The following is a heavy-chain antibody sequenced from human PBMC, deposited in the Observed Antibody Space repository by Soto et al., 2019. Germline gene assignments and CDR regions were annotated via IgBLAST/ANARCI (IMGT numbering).Heavy chain of an antibody. CDR2: ISPSSGST. V-gene: IGHV1-46*01. CDR1: GYTFTSYG. Sequence: GASVKVSCKASGYTFTSYGISWVRQAPGQGLEWMGLISPSSGSTSYAQKFQGRVTMTRDTSTSTVYMELSSLRSEDTAVYYCAREVYCGGDCPRRYGMDVWGQGTTVTVSS. J-gene: IGHJ6*02. D-gene: IGHD2-21*02. CDR3: AREVYCGGDCPRRYGMDV.